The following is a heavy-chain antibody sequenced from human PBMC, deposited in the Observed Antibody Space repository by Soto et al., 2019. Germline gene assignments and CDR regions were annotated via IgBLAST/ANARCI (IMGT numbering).Heavy chain of an antibody. CDR1: GFTFSSYS. CDR2: ISSSSSTI. Sequence: GGSLRLSCAASGFTFSSYSMNWVRQAPGKGLEWVSYISSSSSTIYYADSVKGRFTISRDNAKNSLYLQMNSLRDEDTAVYYCASYYDFWSGTNPFYGMDVWGQGTTVTVSS. D-gene: IGHD3-3*01. V-gene: IGHV3-48*02. CDR3: ASYYDFWSGTNPFYGMDV. J-gene: IGHJ6*02.